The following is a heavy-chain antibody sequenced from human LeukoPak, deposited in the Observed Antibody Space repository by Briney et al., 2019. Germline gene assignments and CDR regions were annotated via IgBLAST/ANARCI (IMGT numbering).Heavy chain of an antibody. Sequence: GGSLRLSCAASGFTYSSYAMSWVRQAPGKGLEWVSAISGSGGSTYYADSVKGRFAISRDNSKNTLYLQMNSLRVEDTALYYCVRSLDYWGQGTLVTVSS. CDR2: ISGSGGST. CDR1: GFTYSSYA. J-gene: IGHJ4*02. CDR3: VRSLDY. V-gene: IGHV3-23*01.